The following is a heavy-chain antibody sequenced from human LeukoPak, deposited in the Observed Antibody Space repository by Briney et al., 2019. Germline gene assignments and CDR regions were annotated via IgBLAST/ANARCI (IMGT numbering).Heavy chain of an antibody. Sequence: SQTLSLTCTVSGGSISSGSYYWSWIRQPPGKGLEWIGYIYYSGSTKYSPSLKSRVTISVDTSKNQFSLKLSSVTAADTAVYYCARDRRRDGYRDAFDIWGQGTMVTVSS. V-gene: IGHV4-61*01. CDR3: ARDRRRDGYRDAFDI. CDR2: IYYSGST. CDR1: GGSISSGSYY. J-gene: IGHJ3*02. D-gene: IGHD5-24*01.